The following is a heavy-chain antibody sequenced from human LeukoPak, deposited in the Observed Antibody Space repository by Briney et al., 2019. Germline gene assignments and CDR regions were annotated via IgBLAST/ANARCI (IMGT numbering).Heavy chain of an antibody. CDR2: IIPIFGTA. D-gene: IGHD1-26*01. J-gene: IGHJ3*02. CDR3: ARDLDSGSYYLVAFDI. CDR1: GGTFSSYA. V-gene: IGHV1-69*13. Sequence: ASVTVSCKASGGTFSSYAISWVRQAPGQGLEWMGGIIPIFGTANYAQKFQGRVTITADESTSTAYMELSSLRSEDTAVYYCARDLDSGSYYLVAFDIWGQGTMVTVSS.